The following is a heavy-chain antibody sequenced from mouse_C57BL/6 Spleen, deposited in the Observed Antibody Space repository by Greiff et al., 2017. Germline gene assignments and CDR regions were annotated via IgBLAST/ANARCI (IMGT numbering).Heavy chain of an antibody. CDR3: ARSGGAQALDY. D-gene: IGHD3-2*02. J-gene: IGHJ2*01. V-gene: IGHV14-2*01. CDR2: LDPEDGET. Sequence: VQLQQSGAELVKPGASVKLSCTASGFNIKDYYMHWVQQRTEQGLEWIGRLDPEDGETTYAPKFPGKATITADTSSNTAYLQLSSLTCEDTAIYYCARSGGAQALDYWGKVTTLTVSS. CDR1: GFNIKDYY.